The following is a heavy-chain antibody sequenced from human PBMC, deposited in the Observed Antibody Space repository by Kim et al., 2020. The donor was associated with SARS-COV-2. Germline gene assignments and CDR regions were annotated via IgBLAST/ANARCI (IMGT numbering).Heavy chain of an antibody. V-gene: IGHV3-48*04. CDR1: GFTFSANT. D-gene: IGHD3-10*01. CDR3: ARDLAFYGSGYGMDV. J-gene: IGHJ6*01. CDR2: ISSSSSSAT. Sequence: GGSLRLSCAASGFTFSANTMNWVRQAPGKGLEWLSSISSSSSSATYYGDSVKGRFTISSDNAKNSLYLQMNSLRAEDTAVYFCARDLAFYGSGYGMDVWG.